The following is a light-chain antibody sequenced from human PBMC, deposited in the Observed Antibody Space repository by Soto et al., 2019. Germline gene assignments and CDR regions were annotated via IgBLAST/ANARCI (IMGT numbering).Light chain of an antibody. J-gene: IGLJ2*01. Sequence: QSALTQPASVSGSPGQSITVSCTGTSSDIGASNYVSWYQQHPGKAPKLMIYEVSNRPSGVSNRFSGSKSGNTASLTISGLQAEDEADYYCSSDTSTSAVLFGGGTKVTVL. V-gene: IGLV2-14*01. CDR2: EVS. CDR1: SSDIGASNY. CDR3: SSDTSTSAVL.